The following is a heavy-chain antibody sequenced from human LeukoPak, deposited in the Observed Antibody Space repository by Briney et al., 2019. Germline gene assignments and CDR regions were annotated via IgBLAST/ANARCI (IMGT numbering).Heavy chain of an antibody. CDR3: ARDRALYGDLYYFDY. D-gene: IGHD4-17*01. J-gene: IGHJ4*02. CDR2: INPSGGST. CDR1: GYTFTSYY. Sequence: ASVKVSCKASGYTFTSYYMHWVRQAPGQGLEWMGIINPSGGSTSYAQKFQGRVTMTRDTSTSTVYMELSSLRSEDTAVYYCARDRALYGDLYYFDYWGQGTLVTVSS. V-gene: IGHV1-46*01.